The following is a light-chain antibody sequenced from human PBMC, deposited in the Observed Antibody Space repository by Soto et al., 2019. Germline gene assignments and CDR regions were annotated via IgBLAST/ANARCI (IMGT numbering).Light chain of an antibody. CDR2: GVS. J-gene: IGLJ1*01. CDR1: SSDVGGYNY. V-gene: IGLV2-14*01. CDR3: ISYASGVTYV. Sequence: QSALTQPPSASGSPGQSVTISCTGTSSDVGGYNYVSWYQQHPGKAPKLMISGVSNRPSGGSNRFSGSKSGNTASLTISGLQTEDEADYCCISYASGVTYVFGTGTQLTVL.